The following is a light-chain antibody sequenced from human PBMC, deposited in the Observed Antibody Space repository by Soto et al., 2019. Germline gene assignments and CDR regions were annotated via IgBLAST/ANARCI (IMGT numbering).Light chain of an antibody. CDR1: SSDVGSYNL. J-gene: IGLJ1*01. V-gene: IGLV2-23*02. Sequence: QSVLTQPASVSGSPGQSITISCTGTSSDVGSYNLVSWYQQHPGKAPKLMIYEVSERPSGVSNRFSGSKSGNTASLTISGLQTEDEADYYCCSYAGSSTPYVFGTGTKVTVL. CDR2: EVS. CDR3: CSYAGSSTPYV.